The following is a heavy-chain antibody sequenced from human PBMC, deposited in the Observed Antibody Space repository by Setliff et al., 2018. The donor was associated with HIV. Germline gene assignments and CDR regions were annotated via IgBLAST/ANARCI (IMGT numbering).Heavy chain of an antibody. CDR3: ASSPSWGTYRYGLDY. J-gene: IGHJ4*02. D-gene: IGHD3-16*02. CDR1: GFTFSTYA. Sequence: PGGSLRLSCAASGFTFSTYAMHWVRQAPGKGLEWVAVISYDGNNKYYADSVKGRFTISRDNSKNTLYLQMNSLRAEDTAVYYCASSPSWGTYRYGLDYWGQGTLVTVSS. CDR2: ISYDGNNK. V-gene: IGHV3-30*01.